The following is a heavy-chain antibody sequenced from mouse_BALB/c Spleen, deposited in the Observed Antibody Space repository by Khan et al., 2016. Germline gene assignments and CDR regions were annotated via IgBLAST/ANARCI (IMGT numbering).Heavy chain of an antibody. Sequence: EVELVESGGGLVQPGGSLRLSCATSGFTFTDYYMSWVRQPPGKALEWLGFIRNKANGYTTEYSASVKGRFTISRDNSQSILYLQMNTLRAEDSATYYCARDFSLLYWGQGTTLTVSS. CDR2: IRNKANGYTT. CDR3: ARDFSLLY. J-gene: IGHJ2*01. CDR1: GFTFTDYY. V-gene: IGHV7-3*02. D-gene: IGHD1-2*01.